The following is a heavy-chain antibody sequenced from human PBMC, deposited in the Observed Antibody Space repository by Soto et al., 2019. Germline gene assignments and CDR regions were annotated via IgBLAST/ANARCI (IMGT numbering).Heavy chain of an antibody. D-gene: IGHD3-9*01. V-gene: IGHV3-33*01. J-gene: IGHJ4*02. CDR1: GFTFSDYG. CDR2: IWHDGSNE. CDR3: AGINYDIFTGYFSDY. Sequence: QVQLVESGGGVVQPGRSLRLSCAASGFTFSDYGMHWVRQAPGKGLEWVALIWHDGSNEYYADPVKGRFTISRDNSKNTLSLQMNSLRAEDTAVYYCAGINYDIFTGYFSDYWGQGTLVTVSS.